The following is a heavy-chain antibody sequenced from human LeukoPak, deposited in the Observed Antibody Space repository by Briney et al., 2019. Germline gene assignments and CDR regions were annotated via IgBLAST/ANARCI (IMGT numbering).Heavy chain of an antibody. CDR1: AFTFSIYT. CDR3: ARDLWHIARYGHYMHV. V-gene: IGHV3-21*01. Sequence: GRSLRLSCAASAFTFSIYTMNWVPHAPGKGLEGGSSISISRSYIYYADSAKHRFTIARDNAKNSLYLKMNRLRAEETAVYYRARDLWHIARYGHYMHVWGKGTTVTISS. J-gene: IGHJ6*03. D-gene: IGHD2-21*01. CDR2: ISISRSYI.